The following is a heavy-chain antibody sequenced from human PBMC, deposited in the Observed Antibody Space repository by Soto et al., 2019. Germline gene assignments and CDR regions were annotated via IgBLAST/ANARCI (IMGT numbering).Heavy chain of an antibody. D-gene: IGHD6-19*01. CDR1: GGSISSYY. CDR3: ASKQWLGNDWFDP. Sequence: KPSETLSLTCTVSGGSISSYYWSWIRQPPGKGLEWIGYIYYSGSTNYNPSLKSRVTISVDTSKNQFSLKLSSVTAADTAVYYCASKQWLGNDWFDPWGQGTLVTVSS. V-gene: IGHV4-59*01. CDR2: IYYSGST. J-gene: IGHJ5*02.